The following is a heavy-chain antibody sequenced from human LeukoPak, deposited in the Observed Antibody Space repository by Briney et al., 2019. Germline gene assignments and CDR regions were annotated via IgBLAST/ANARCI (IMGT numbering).Heavy chain of an antibody. CDR2: ISGSGGST. J-gene: IGHJ4*02. CDR3: AKVLDDYIWGSYRYFDY. V-gene: IGHV3-23*01. D-gene: IGHD3-16*02. Sequence: GGSLRLSCAASGFTVSSYAMSWVRQAPGKGLEWVSAISGSGGSTYYADSVKGRFTISRDNSKNTLFLQMNSLRAEDTAVYYCAKVLDDYIWGSYRYFDYWGQGTLVTVSS. CDR1: GFTVSSYA.